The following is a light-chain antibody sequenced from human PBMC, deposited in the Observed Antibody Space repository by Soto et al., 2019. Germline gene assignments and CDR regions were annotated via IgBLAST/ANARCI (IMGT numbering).Light chain of an antibody. J-gene: IGLJ1*01. Sequence: QSVLTQPASVSGSPGQSIAISCTGTSSDVGGYNYVSWYQQLPGKAPKLLISEVSNRPSGVSHRFSGSKSGNTASLTISGLQAEDEADYYCSSYRTGSSPYYVFGTGTKVTVL. CDR3: SSYRTGSSPYYV. CDR2: EVS. CDR1: SSDVGGYNY. V-gene: IGLV2-14*01.